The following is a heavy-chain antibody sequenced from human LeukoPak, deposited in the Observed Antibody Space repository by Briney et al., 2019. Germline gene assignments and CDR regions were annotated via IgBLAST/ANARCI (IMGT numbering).Heavy chain of an antibody. V-gene: IGHV4-30-2*01. CDR2: IYHSGST. CDR3: ARSTVTTFRAGLFDL. Sequence: SETLSLTCAVSGGSISSGGYSWSWIRQPPGKGLEWIGYIYHSGSTYYNPSLKSRVTISVDRSKNQFSLKLSSVTAADTAVYYCARSTVTTFRAGLFDLWGRGTLVTVSS. J-gene: IGHJ2*01. D-gene: IGHD4-17*01. CDR1: GGSISSGGYS.